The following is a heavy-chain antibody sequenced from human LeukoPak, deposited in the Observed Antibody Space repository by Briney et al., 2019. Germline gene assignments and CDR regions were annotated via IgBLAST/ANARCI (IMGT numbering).Heavy chain of an antibody. J-gene: IGHJ6*04. CDR1: GFTFSSSW. CDR3: ARDPGYESWSPFWGGMDV. CDR2: ITRDGSST. D-gene: IGHD3-16*01. Sequence: GWSLRLSCAASGFTFSSSWMHWVRQAPGKGLVGVSRITRDGSSTTYADSVKGRFTTSRDNAKNTLYLQMDSLRDDDTAVYYCARDPGYESWSPFWGGMDVWGNGTTVIVSS. V-gene: IGHV3-74*01.